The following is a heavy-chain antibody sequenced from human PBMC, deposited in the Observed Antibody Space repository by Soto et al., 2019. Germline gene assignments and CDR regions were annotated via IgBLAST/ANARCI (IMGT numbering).Heavy chain of an antibody. CDR3: AKATTNGGWFNPFDS. CDR1: GFTFSSYA. CDR2: ISGSGGST. J-gene: IGHJ4*02. Sequence: PGGSLRLSCAASGFTFSSYAMSWVRQAPGKGLEWVSAISGSGGSTFYADSVEGRFTISRDNSKNTLYLQMNTLTADDTAVYNCAKATTNGGWFNPFDSWGQGALVTIS. D-gene: IGHD6-19*01. V-gene: IGHV3-23*01.